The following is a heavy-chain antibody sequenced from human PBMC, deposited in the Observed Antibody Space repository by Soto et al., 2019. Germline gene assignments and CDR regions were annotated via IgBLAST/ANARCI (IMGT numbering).Heavy chain of an antibody. V-gene: IGHV3-49*04. CDR3: TRHGGNPSLGYYFYGMDV. D-gene: IGHD2-15*01. J-gene: IGHJ6*02. CDR2: IRGKAYAGTT. Sequence: QTGGSLRLSCTASGFTFGDYAMSWVRQAPGKGLEWVGFIRGKAYAGTTEYAASVKGRFTISRDDSKSIAYLQMNSLKTEDTAVYYCTRHGGNPSLGYYFYGMDVWGQGTTVTVSS. CDR1: GFTFGDYA.